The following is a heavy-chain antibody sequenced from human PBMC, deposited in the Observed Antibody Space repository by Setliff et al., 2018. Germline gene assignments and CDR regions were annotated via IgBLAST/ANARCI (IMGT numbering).Heavy chain of an antibody. J-gene: IGHJ4*02. CDR2: ISHSGSA. CDR3: AASRAYTGAVEEWFLPKTFDF. Sequence: SETLSLTCTVSGGSISSSSHYWGWIRQPPGKGLEWIGEISHSGSANYNPSLKSRVTMSVDTSKNQFSLKLSSVTAADAALYYCAASRAYTGAVEEWFLPKTFDFWGQGSPVTSPQ. V-gene: IGHV4-39*07. CDR1: GGSISSSSHY. D-gene: IGHD3-10*01.